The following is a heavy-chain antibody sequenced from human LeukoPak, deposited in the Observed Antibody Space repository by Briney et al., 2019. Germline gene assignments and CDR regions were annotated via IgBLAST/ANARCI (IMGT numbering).Heavy chain of an antibody. CDR1: GFSLSTSGVG. D-gene: IGHD5-12*01. CDR2: IYWDDDK. J-gene: IGHJ4*02. V-gene: IGHV2-5*02. Sequence: SGPTLVKPTQTLTLTCSFSGFSLSTSGVGVGWIRQPPGKALEWLALIYWDDDKRYSPSLKSRLTITKDTSKNQVVLTMTNIDPVDTATYYCAHSLHSGDDYDYWGRGTLVTVSS. CDR3: AHSLHSGDDYDY.